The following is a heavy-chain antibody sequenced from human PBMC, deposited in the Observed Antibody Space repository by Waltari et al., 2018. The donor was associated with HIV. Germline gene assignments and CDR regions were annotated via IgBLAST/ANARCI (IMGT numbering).Heavy chain of an antibody. CDR2: INHSGST. Sequence: QVQLQQWGAGLLKPSETLSLTCAVYGGSFSGYYWSWIRQPPGKGLEWIGEINHSGSTNYNPSLKSRVTISVDTSKNQFSLKLSSVNAADTAVYYCARGPRGYSYGYKNFLDYWGQGTLVTVSS. CDR1: GGSFSGYY. V-gene: IGHV4-34*01. CDR3: ARGPRGYSYGYKNFLDY. D-gene: IGHD5-18*01. J-gene: IGHJ4*02.